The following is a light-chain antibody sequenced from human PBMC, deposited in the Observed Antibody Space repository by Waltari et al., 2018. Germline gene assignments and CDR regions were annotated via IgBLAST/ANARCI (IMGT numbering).Light chain of an antibody. CDR1: RSNIGSNY. J-gene: IGLJ2*01. V-gene: IGLV1-47*01. CDR3: ATWDDRLSGPV. CDR2: RTY. Sequence: QSVVTQPPSASGNPGQTITISCSGSRSNIGSNYVLWYQQLPGTAAKLLIYRTYQRPSGVPALFLGSKSGTSASLTISGLRPEDESDYYCATWDDRLSGPVFGGGTKLTVL.